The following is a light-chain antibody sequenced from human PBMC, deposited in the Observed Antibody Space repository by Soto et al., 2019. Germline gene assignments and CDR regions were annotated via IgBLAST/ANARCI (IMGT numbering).Light chain of an antibody. CDR1: QSISSY. CDR3: QQSYSTFIT. Sequence: DIQMTQSPSSLSASVGDRVTITCRASQSISSYLNWYQQKPGKAPKLLIYAASTLQSGVPSRFSGSGSGTDFTLTINNLQPEDFATYHCQQSYSTFITFGQWTRLEIK. CDR2: AAS. V-gene: IGKV1-39*01. J-gene: IGKJ5*01.